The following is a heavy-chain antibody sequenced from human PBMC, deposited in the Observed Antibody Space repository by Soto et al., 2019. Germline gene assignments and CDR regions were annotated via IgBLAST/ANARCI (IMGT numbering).Heavy chain of an antibody. CDR1: GGSISSGGYY. Sequence: PSETLSLTCTVSGGSISSGGYYWSWIRQHPGKGLEWIGYIYYSGSTYYNPSLKSRVTISVDTSKNQFSLKLSSVTAADTAVYYCARGTDGYNYVQYFDYWGQGTLVTVSS. CDR2: IYYSGST. V-gene: IGHV4-31*03. CDR3: ARGTDGYNYVQYFDY. J-gene: IGHJ4*02. D-gene: IGHD5-12*01.